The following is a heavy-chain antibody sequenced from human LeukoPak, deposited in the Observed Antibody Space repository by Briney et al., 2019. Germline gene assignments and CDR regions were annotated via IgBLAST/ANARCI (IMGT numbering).Heavy chain of an antibody. D-gene: IGHD2-8*01. Sequence: PSETLSLTCTVSGYSISSGYYCGWIRQPPGKGLEWIGSIYHSGSTYYNPSLKSRVTLSVETSKNQFSLKLSSVTAADTAVYYCAGSTYDNWFDPWGQGTLVTVSS. CDR1: GYSISSGYY. CDR3: AGSTYDNWFDP. J-gene: IGHJ5*02. CDR2: IYHSGST. V-gene: IGHV4-38-2*02.